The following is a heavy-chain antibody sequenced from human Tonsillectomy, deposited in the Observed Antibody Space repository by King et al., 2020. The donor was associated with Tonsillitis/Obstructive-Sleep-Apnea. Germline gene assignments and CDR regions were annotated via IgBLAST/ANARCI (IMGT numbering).Heavy chain of an antibody. CDR2: ISDSGTT. CDR1: GASITDYY. Sequence: HVQLQESGPGLVKPSETLSLTCTVSGASITDYYWSWIRQPPGRGLEWIGYISDSGTTNYNPSLKSRVNISVDASKNSFSLRLTSVTAADTAVYYCAGDRKGQSWFFHLLGRGTLATVSS. V-gene: IGHV4-59*01. CDR3: AGDRKGQSWFFHL. J-gene: IGHJ2*01.